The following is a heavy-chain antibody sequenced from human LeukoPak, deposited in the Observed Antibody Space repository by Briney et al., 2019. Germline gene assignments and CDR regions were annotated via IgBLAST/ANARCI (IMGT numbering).Heavy chain of an antibody. Sequence: GGSLRLSCAVSGITARSDHMSWVRQAPGKGLEWVSTVYSGGSTYYADSVKGRFTISRDNSKNTLYLQMNSLRAEDTAVYYCARDQVGSSGYYPYSDYYYGMDVWGQGTTVTVSS. CDR3: ARDQVGSSGYYPYSDYYYGMDV. V-gene: IGHV3-66*01. CDR1: GITARSDH. D-gene: IGHD3-22*01. J-gene: IGHJ6*02. CDR2: VYSGGST.